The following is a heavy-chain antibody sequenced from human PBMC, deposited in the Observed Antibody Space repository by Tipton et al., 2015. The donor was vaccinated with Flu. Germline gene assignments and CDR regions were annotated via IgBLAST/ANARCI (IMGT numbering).Heavy chain of an antibody. Sequence: QVQLVQSGAEVKKPGASVKVSCKASGYIFTSYGISWVRQAPGQGVEWMGWSSAHNGNTKYAQKLQGRVTMTTDTSTSTAYMELRSLRSDDTAVYYCARKGRYGDYATSAFDIWGQGTMVTVSS. D-gene: IGHD4-17*01. V-gene: IGHV1-18*01. CDR3: ARKGRYGDYATSAFDI. J-gene: IGHJ3*02. CDR1: GYIFTSYG. CDR2: SSAHNGNT.